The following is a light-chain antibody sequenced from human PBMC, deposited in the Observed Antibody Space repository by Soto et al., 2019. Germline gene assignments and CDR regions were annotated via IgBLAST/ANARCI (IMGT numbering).Light chain of an antibody. CDR2: KAS. CDR1: QTISSW. CDR3: QQSFGPPYT. J-gene: IGKJ2*01. Sequence: DIQMTQSPSTLSGSVGDRVTITCRASQTISSWLAWYQQKPGKAPKLLIYKASTLKSGVPSRFSGSGSGTEFTLTINSLQPEDFATYYCQQSFGPPYTFGQGTKLE. V-gene: IGKV1-5*03.